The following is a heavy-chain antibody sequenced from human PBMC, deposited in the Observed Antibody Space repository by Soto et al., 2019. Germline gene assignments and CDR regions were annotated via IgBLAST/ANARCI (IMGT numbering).Heavy chain of an antibody. Sequence: EGQLVESGGSLVRPGGSLRLSCVASGFAFSSYSMTWVRQAPGKGLECVSSISRTGDSIYYADSVKGRFIISRDNAENSLYLQMSSLRVEDTAVYYCASNYGLFDNWGQGTLVAVSS. V-gene: IGHV3-21*06. J-gene: IGHJ4*02. CDR1: GFAFSSYS. CDR2: ISRTGDSI. CDR3: ASNYGLFDN. D-gene: IGHD4-17*01.